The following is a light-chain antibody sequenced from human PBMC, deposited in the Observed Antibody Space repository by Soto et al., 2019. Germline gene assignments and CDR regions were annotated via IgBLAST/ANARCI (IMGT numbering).Light chain of an antibody. CDR2: AAS. J-gene: IGKJ3*01. V-gene: IGKV1-39*01. Sequence: DLRMTQSPSSLSASVGDRVSITCRASQSISNFLNWYQQKPGKAPKLLIYAASNLHSGVPSRFSGSGSGTEFTLTITSLQPEDFATYYCQQSCSSPAFTFGPGTKVDVK. CDR1: QSISNF. CDR3: QQSCSSPAFT.